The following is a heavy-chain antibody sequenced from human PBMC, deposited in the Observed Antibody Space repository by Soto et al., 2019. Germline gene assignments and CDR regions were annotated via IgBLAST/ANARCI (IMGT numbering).Heavy chain of an antibody. V-gene: IGHV3-33*01. J-gene: IGHJ4*02. CDR2: IWYDGSNK. Sequence: GGSLRLSCAASGFTFSSYGMHWVRQAPGKGLEWVAVIWYDGSNKYYADSVKGRFTISRDNSKNTLYLQMNSLRAEDTAVYYCARDGTYYDFWSGYYQVNPYYFDYWGQGTLVTVSS. CDR3: ARDGTYYDFWSGYYQVNPYYFDY. D-gene: IGHD3-3*01. CDR1: GFTFSSYG.